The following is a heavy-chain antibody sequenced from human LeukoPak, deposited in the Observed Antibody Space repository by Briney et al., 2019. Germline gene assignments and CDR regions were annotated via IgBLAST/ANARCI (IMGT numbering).Heavy chain of an antibody. CDR2: IYHSGST. V-gene: IGHV4-39*07. J-gene: IGHJ5*02. D-gene: IGHD3-22*01. CDR1: GGSISSGTYY. CDR3: AGYYDSSGYYYDDWFDP. Sequence: SETLSLTCSVSGGSISSGTYYWAWIRQPPGRGLEWIGSIYHSGSTYYNPSLKSRVTISVDTSKNQFSLKLSSVTAADTAVYYCAGYYDSSGYYYDDWFDPWGQGTLVTVSS.